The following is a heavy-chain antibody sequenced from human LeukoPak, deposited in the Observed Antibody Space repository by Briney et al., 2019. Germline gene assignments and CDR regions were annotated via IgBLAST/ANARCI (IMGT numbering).Heavy chain of an antibody. CDR2: TSYDGRNE. J-gene: IGHJ6*02. D-gene: IGHD3-10*01. Sequence: PGGSLRLSWAASGFTFSSYGMHWVRQAPGKGLEWVAITSYDGRNEYHADSVKGRFTISRDNSKNTLYLQMNSLRDEDTAVYYCAKDRGGFYYYSYGMDVWGQGTTVTVSS. CDR3: AKDRGGFYYYSYGMDV. CDR1: GFTFSSYG. V-gene: IGHV3-30*18.